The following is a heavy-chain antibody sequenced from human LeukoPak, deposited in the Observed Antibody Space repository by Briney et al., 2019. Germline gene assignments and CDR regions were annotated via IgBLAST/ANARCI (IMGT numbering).Heavy chain of an antibody. CDR1: GFTFSSYW. V-gene: IGHV3-7*04. D-gene: IGHD2-21*02. J-gene: IGHJ5*02. Sequence: GGSLRLSCAASGFTFSSYWMSWVRQAPGKGLEWVANIKQDGSEKYYVDSVKGRFTISRDNAKNSLYLQMNSLRAEDTAVYYCARAWYRRAYCGGDCYSFWFDPWGQGTLVTVSS. CDR2: IKQDGSEK. CDR3: ARAWYRRAYCGGDCYSFWFDP.